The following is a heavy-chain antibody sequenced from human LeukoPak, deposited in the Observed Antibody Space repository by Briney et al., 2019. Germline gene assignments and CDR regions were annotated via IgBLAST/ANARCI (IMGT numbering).Heavy chain of an antibody. D-gene: IGHD3-22*01. Sequence: SETLSLTCTVSGGSISSYYWSWIRQPPGKGLEWIGYIYYSGSTNYNPSLKSRVTISVGTSKNQFSLKLSSVTAADTAVYYCARSHEYYYDSSGYYYDYYYYGMDVWGQGTTVTVSS. CDR1: GGSISSYY. CDR3: ARSHEYYYDSSGYYYDYYYYGMDV. CDR2: IYYSGST. V-gene: IGHV4-59*01. J-gene: IGHJ6*02.